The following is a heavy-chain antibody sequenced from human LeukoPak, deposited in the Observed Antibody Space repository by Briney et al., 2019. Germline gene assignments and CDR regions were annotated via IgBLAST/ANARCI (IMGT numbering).Heavy chain of an antibody. J-gene: IGHJ4*02. D-gene: IGHD3-9*01. Sequence: ASVKVSCKASGYTFTGYYMHLVRQAPGQGFEWMGWINPNSGGTNYAQKFQGRVTMTRDTSISTAYMELSRLRSDDTAVYYCARDFDRLTACPEYWGQGALVTVSS. CDR3: ARDFDRLTACPEY. CDR1: GYTFTGYY. V-gene: IGHV1-2*02. CDR2: INPNSGGT.